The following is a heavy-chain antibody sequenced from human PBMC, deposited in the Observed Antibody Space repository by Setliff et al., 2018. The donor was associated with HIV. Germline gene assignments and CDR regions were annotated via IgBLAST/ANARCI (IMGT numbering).Heavy chain of an antibody. CDR2: IYHSGAT. CDR1: GDSVTTPYY. V-gene: IGHV4-38-2*02. Sequence: NPSETLSLTCTLSGDSVTTPYYWGWVRQPPGKGLEWVGSIYHSGATYFTPSLKSRVTLSVDTSKNQFFLRLTSVSAADTGLYFCARHSPVTTEDYMDVWGKGTTVTVSS. D-gene: IGHD4-17*01. J-gene: IGHJ6*03. CDR3: ARHSPVTTEDYMDV.